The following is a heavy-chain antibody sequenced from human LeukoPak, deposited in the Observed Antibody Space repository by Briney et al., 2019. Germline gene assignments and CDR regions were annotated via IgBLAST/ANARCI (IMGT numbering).Heavy chain of an antibody. CDR1: GYTFTSYG. CDR3: ARIDTSGSYFDY. J-gene: IGHJ4*02. V-gene: IGHV1-18*01. D-gene: IGHD3-22*01. CDR2: ISAYNGNT. Sequence: GASVKVSCKASGYTFTSYGISWVRQAPGQGLEWMGWISAYNGNTNYAQKLQGRVTMTTDTSTSTVYMELSSLRSEDTAVYYCARIDTSGSYFDYWGQGTLVTVSS.